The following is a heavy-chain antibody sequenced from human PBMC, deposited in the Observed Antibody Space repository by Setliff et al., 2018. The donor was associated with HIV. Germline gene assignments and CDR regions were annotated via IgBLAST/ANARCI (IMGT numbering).Heavy chain of an antibody. CDR2: VNHSGST. J-gene: IGHJ6*03. CDR3: ARARATETTFHYFDYYMDV. V-gene: IGHV4-34*01. Sequence: SETLSLTCAVYGGSFSGYYWSWIRQPPGKGLEWIGEVNHSGSTNYNPSLKSRVTISVDMSKNQFSLKLSSVTAADTAVYYCARARATETTFHYFDYYMDVWGKGTAVTVSS. D-gene: IGHD4-4*01. CDR1: GGSFSGYY.